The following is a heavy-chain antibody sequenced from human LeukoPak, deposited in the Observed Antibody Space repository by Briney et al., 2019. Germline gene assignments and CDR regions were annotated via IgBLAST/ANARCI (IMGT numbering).Heavy chain of an antibody. CDR3: ARDGGIQFESDY. V-gene: IGHV1-69*04. CDR2: IIPILGIA. D-gene: IGHD3-16*01. J-gene: IGHJ4*02. Sequence: ASVKVSCKASGGTFSSYTISWVRQAPGQGLEWMGRIIPILGIANYAQKFQGRVTITADKSTSTAYMELSSLRSEDTAVYYCARDGGIQFESDYWGQGTLVTVSS. CDR1: GGTFSSYT.